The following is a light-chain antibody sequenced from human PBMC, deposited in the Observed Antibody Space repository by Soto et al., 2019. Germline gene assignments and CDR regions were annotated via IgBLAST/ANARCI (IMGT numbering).Light chain of an antibody. J-gene: IGLJ3*02. CDR2: EVS. Sequence: QSALTQPPSASGSPGQSVTISCTGTSSDVGGYNYVSWYQQHPGKAPKLMIYEVSKRPSGVPDRFSGSKSGNTASLTVSGLQAEDEADYYCAAWDDRDWVFGEGTQLTVL. V-gene: IGLV2-8*01. CDR3: AAWDDRDWV. CDR1: SSDVGGYNY.